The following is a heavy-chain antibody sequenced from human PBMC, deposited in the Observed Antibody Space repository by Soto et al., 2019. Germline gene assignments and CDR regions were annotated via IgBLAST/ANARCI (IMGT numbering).Heavy chain of an antibody. CDR3: ARDLSFRREGAVAGTSLDY. Sequence: GGSLRLSCAASGFTFSSYGMHWVRQAPGKGLEWVAVIWYDGSNKYYADSVKGRFTISRDNSKNTLYLQMNSLRAEDTAVYYCARDLSFRREGAVAGTSLDYWGQGTLVTVSS. CDR2: IWYDGSNK. CDR1: GFTFSSYG. D-gene: IGHD6-19*01. V-gene: IGHV3-33*01. J-gene: IGHJ4*02.